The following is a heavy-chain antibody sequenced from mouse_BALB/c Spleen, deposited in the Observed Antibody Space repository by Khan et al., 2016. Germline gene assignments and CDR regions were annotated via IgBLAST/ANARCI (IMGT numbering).Heavy chain of an antibody. D-gene: IGHD3-3*01. CDR3: ARRTFGNPAWFVY. J-gene: IGHJ3*01. CDR1: GFDFSRYW. V-gene: IGHV4-1*02. Sequence: EVKLLESGGGLVQPGGSLKLSCAALGFDFSRYWMSWVRQAPGKGPEWIGEINPDSSTINYTPSLKDKFIISRDNAKNTLYLQMSKVRSEDTDLYYCARRTFGNPAWFVYWGQGTLVTVSA. CDR2: INPDSSTI.